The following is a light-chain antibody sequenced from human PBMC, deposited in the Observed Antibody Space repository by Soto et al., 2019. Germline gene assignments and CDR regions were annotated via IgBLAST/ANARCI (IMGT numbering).Light chain of an antibody. J-gene: IGLJ1*01. V-gene: IGLV2-14*01. CDR3: GSYAGSDTFV. CDR1: SSDIYAYNY. CDR2: GVN. Sequence: QSVLTQPASVSGSPGQSITITCTGTSSDIYAYNYVSWYQQHPGKAPKVVISGVNIRPSGVSSRFSGSKSGNTASLTISRLQAEDEAEYFCGSYAGSDTFVFGTGTKV.